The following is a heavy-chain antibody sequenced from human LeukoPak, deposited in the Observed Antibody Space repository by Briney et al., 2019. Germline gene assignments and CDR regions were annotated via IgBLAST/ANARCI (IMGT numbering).Heavy chain of an antibody. V-gene: IGHV4-38-2*02. Sequence: SETLSLTCSVSGYSISNGYYWGWIRQPPGKGLEWIGTMYHSGSTYYTLSLQSRVTISIDTSTNEVSLRLTSVTATDTAVYFCARAPRQSSWYDSWGQGTLVTVSS. CDR3: ARAPRQSSWYDS. D-gene: IGHD6-13*01. J-gene: IGHJ5*01. CDR2: MYHSGST. CDR1: GYSISNGYY.